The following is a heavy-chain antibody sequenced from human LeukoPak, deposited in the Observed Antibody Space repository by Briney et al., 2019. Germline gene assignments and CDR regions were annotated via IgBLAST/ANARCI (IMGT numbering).Heavy chain of an antibody. D-gene: IGHD1-26*01. Sequence: PWETLSLTCAVSGASISGSNYYWGWIRQPPGKGLEWIGNIYSSGSTYYNASLQSRVTISIDTSKNQFSLRLNSVTAADTAMYYCAKSGRYGLIDYWGQGTRVTVSS. CDR2: IYSSGST. V-gene: IGHV4-39*01. CDR3: AKSGRYGLIDY. CDR1: GASISGSNYY. J-gene: IGHJ4*02.